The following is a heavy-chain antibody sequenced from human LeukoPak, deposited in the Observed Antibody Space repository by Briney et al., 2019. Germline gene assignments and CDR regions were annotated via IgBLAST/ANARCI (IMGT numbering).Heavy chain of an antibody. CDR1: GFIFSDYY. Sequence: GGSLRLSCAASGFIFSDYYMSWVRQTPGKGLEWVSAIGGSGDSTYYADSVKGRFTISRDNSKNTMYLQMNSLRAEDTAVYYCATTPWVAARYFDYWGQGTLVTVSS. J-gene: IGHJ4*02. CDR3: ATTPWVAARYFDY. V-gene: IGHV3-23*01. CDR2: IGGSGDST. D-gene: IGHD6-6*01.